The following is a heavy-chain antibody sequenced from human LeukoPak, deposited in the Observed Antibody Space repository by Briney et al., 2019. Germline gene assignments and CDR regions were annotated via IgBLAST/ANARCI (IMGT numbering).Heavy chain of an antibody. D-gene: IGHD2-2*01. V-gene: IGHV3-48*03. J-gene: IGHJ4*02. CDR1: GFTFSSYE. CDR3: AGSGYLGPDS. CDR2: ISSSGSSI. Sequence: GGSLRLSCAASGFTFSSYEMNWVRQAPGKGLEWVSYISSSGSSIYYADSVKGRFSISRDNAKNSLYLQMNSLRAEDTAVYYCAGSGYLGPDSWGQGTLVTVSS.